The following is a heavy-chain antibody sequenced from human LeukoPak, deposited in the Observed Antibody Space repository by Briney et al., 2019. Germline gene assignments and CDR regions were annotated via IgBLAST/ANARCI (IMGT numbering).Heavy chain of an antibody. D-gene: IGHD5-18*01. Sequence: GGSLRLSCVASGFTFNTYGMHWVRQAPGKGLEWVAFIRYDGSNEYYIDSVRGRFTISRDASKNTLYLQIDSLRLEDTAIYYCAKDKIRRGYSYGTDYWGQGTLVTVSS. J-gene: IGHJ4*02. V-gene: IGHV3-30*02. CDR2: IRYDGSNE. CDR1: GFTFNTYG. CDR3: AKDKIRRGYSYGTDY.